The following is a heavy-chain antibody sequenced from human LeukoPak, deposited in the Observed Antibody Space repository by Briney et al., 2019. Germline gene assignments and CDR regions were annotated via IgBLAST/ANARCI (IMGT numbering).Heavy chain of an antibody. V-gene: IGHV3-33*01. CDR1: GFTFSTYG. J-gene: IGHJ4*02. CDR3: ARASRPGPLPVDY. Sequence: GRSLRLSCAASGFTFSTYGMHWVRQAPGKGLEWVAVIWYDGSNKYYADSVKGRFIISRDNSKNTLYLQMSSLRAEDTAVYYCARASRPGPLPVDYWGQGSLVTVSS. D-gene: IGHD1-1*01. CDR2: IWYDGSNK.